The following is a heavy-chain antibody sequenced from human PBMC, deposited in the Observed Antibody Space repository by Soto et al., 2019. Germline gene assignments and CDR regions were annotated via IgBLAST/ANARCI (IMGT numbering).Heavy chain of an antibody. CDR2: ISGSGGST. Sequence: GGSLRLSFAASGFTFSSYAMSWVRQAPGKGLEWVSAISGSGGSTYYADSVKGRFTISRDNSKNTLYLQMNSLRAEDTAVYYCARVVGARKSDFDYWAQGTLVTVSS. J-gene: IGHJ4*02. CDR3: ARVVGARKSDFDY. D-gene: IGHD1-26*01. V-gene: IGHV3-23*01. CDR1: GFTFSSYA.